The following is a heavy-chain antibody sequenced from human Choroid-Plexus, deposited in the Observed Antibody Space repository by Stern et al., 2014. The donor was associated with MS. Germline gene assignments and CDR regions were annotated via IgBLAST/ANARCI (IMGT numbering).Heavy chain of an antibody. CDR3: AKDRQYLTYFFDH. V-gene: IGHV3-30*18. D-gene: IGHD2/OR15-2a*01. CDR2: VSYDGSNK. CDR1: GFTLGSYA. Sequence: DRLVESGGGVVQPGRPLRLSCVASGFTLGSYAMHWVRQAPGKGLAWVAGVSYDGSNKYYADSVKGRFTISRDNSQNTLYMQMSSLRPEDTAVYYCAKDRQYLTYFFDHWGQGSLVTVSS. J-gene: IGHJ5*02.